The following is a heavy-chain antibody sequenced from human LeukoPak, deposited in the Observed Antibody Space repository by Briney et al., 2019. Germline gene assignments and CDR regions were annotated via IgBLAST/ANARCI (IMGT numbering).Heavy chain of an antibody. CDR2: IRYDGSNK. V-gene: IGHV3-30*02. Sequence: PGGSLRLSCAASGFTFSSYGMHWVRQAPGKGLAWVALIRYDGSNKYYADSVKGRFTISRDNSKNTLYLQMNSLRAEDTAVYYCAKDNVLLWFGESPNWFDPWGQGTLVTVAS. CDR3: AKDNVLLWFGESPNWFDP. J-gene: IGHJ5*02. CDR1: GFTFSSYG. D-gene: IGHD3-10*01.